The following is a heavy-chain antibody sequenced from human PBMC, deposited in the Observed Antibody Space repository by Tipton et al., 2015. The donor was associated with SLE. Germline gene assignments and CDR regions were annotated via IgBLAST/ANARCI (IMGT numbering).Heavy chain of an antibody. D-gene: IGHD6-19*01. Sequence: TLSLTCAVSGYSISSGYYWGWIRQPPGKGLEWIGYIYYSGSTNYNPSLKSRVTISVDTSKNQFSLKLSSVTAADTAVYYCARDRSSGWYGSDYWGQGNLVTVSS. CDR2: IYYSGST. CDR1: GYSISSGYY. CDR3: ARDRSSGWYGSDY. J-gene: IGHJ4*02. V-gene: IGHV4-61*01.